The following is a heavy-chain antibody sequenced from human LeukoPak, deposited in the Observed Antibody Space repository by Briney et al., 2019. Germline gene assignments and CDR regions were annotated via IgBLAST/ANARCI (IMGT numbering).Heavy chain of an antibody. V-gene: IGHV5-10-1*01. CDR2: IDPSDSYT. Sequence: GESLRISCKGSGYIFSNYWISWVRQVPGQGPEWMGRIDPSDSYTNYGPSFQGHVTISADKSISTAYLQWSSLKASDTAMYYCASGTRYCTSTSCQGGYYFDNWGQGTLVTVSS. J-gene: IGHJ4*02. CDR1: GYIFSNYW. D-gene: IGHD2-2*01. CDR3: ASGTRYCTSTSCQGGYYFDN.